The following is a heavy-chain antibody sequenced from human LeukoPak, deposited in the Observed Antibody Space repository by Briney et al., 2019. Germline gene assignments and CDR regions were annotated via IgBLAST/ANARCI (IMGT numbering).Heavy chain of an antibody. D-gene: IGHD5-12*01. J-gene: IGHJ4*02. V-gene: IGHV1-18*01. CDR3: ASMDSGYAYFDY. Sequence: ASVKVSCKASGYTFTSYGISWVRQATGQGLEWMGWISAYNGNTNYAQKLQGRVTMTTDTSTSTAYMELRSLRSDDTAVYYCASMDSGYAYFDYWGQGTLVTVSS. CDR2: ISAYNGNT. CDR1: GYTFTSYG.